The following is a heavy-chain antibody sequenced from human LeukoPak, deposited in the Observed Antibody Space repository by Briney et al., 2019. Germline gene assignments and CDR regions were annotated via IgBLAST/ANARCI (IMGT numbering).Heavy chain of an antibody. CDR1: GFNFRSYG. CDR2: IWYDGTHK. D-gene: IGHD5-24*01. Sequence: GGSLRLSCAASGFNFRSYGMHWLRQAPGKGLEGVAVIWYDGTHKFYADSVKGRFTISRDNSKNTLYLQMNSLRAEDTAVFYCANDRGDGYKGFDSWGQGTLVTVSS. V-gene: IGHV3-33*06. CDR3: ANDRGDGYKGFDS. J-gene: IGHJ4*02.